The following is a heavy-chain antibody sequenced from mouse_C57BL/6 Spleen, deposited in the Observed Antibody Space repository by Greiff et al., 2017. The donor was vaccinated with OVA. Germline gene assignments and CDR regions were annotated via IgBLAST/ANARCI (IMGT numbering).Heavy chain of an antibody. J-gene: IGHJ1*03. Sequence: EVKLMESGPGLVKPSQSLSLTCSVTGYSITSGYYWNWIRQFPGNKLEWMGYISYDGSNNYNPSLKNRIAITRDTSKNQFFLKLNSVTTEDTATYYCAKFLYYYGSSSYWYFDVWGTGTTVTVSS. CDR1: GYSITSGYY. CDR3: AKFLYYYGSSSYWYFDV. D-gene: IGHD1-1*01. V-gene: IGHV3-6*01. CDR2: ISYDGSN.